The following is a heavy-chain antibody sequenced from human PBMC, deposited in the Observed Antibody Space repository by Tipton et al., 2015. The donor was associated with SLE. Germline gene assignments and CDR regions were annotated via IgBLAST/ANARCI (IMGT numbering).Heavy chain of an antibody. Sequence: TLSLTCTVSNASISSSYWTWIRLPPGKGLDWIGYISYTGSTTYNPSLKSRIFMSVDTSKNQFSLKLRSVTAADTAVYYCVSYNTSGYYRDSWGQGTLVTVSS. CDR1: NASISSSY. J-gene: IGHJ4*02. D-gene: IGHD3-22*01. CDR2: ISYTGST. CDR3: VSYNTSGYYRDS. V-gene: IGHV4-59*07.